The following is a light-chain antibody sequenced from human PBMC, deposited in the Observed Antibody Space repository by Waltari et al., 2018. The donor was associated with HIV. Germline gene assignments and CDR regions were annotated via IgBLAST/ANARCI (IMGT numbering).Light chain of an antibody. V-gene: IGKV3-15*01. Sequence: IVMTQSPVTLSASPGERVTLSCWASESVNGDLAWYQQKPGQAPRLLIHGASTRATGIPPRFSGSGSETQFTLTISSLQSEDCAVYYCQQYNNWPPAWTFGRGTRVEI. CDR3: QQYNNWPPAWT. J-gene: IGKJ1*01. CDR2: GAS. CDR1: ESVNGD.